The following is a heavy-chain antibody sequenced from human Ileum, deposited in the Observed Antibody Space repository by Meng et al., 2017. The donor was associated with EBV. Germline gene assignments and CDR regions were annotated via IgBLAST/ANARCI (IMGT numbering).Heavy chain of an antibody. CDR3: SRDLAGSDDD. Sequence: GQRVESGGGLVQPGWSLRLSCPASGLTFSAYPMSWVRQAPGKALEWVSRTNENGRTTDYADSVKGRFTISRDNTKNILYLQMDSLRAEDTAVYFCSRDLAGSDDDWGQGTLVTVSS. CDR1: GLTFSAYP. V-gene: IGHV3-23*04. D-gene: IGHD6-25*01. J-gene: IGHJ4*02. CDR2: TNENGRTT.